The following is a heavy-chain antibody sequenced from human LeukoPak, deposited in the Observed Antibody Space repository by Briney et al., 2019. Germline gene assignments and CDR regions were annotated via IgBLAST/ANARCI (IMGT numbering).Heavy chain of an antibody. J-gene: IGHJ4*02. CDR1: GFTFSSYS. CDR3: AKDRGGLEGELDY. V-gene: IGHV3-33*06. Sequence: GGSLRLSCAASGFTFSSYSMNWVRQAPGKGLEWVAVIWYDGSNKYYADSVKGRFTISRDNSKNTLYLQMNSLRAEDTAVYYCAKDRGGLEGELDYWGQGTLVTVSS. CDR2: IWYDGSNK. D-gene: IGHD1-26*01.